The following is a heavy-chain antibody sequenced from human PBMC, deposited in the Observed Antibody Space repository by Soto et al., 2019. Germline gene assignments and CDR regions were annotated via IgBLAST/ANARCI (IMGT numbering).Heavy chain of an antibody. J-gene: IGHJ3*02. CDR2: ISRNGGST. V-gene: IGHV3-64*01. Sequence: EVQLVESGGGLVQPGGSLRLSCAASGFTFSSYAMHWVRQAPGKGLEYVSTISRNGGSTYYANSVKGRFTISRDNSKNTLFLQMGSLRAEDMAVYCCARGPEGYAFDIWGQGTMVTVSS. CDR3: ARGPEGYAFDI. CDR1: GFTFSSYA.